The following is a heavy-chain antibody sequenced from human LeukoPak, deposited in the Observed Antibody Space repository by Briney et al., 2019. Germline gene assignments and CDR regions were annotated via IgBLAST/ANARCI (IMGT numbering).Heavy chain of an antibody. CDR3: AKNPTGDWWYFDL. Sequence: GGSLRLSCAASGVTLTSYGMHWVRQAPGKGLEWVAVISVDGSHKYYADSVKGRFTISRDSSKNTLYLQMNSLRTEDTAVYFCAKNPTGDWWYFDLWGRGTLVTVSS. CDR2: ISVDGSHK. V-gene: IGHV3-30*18. J-gene: IGHJ2*01. D-gene: IGHD7-27*01. CDR1: GVTLTSYG.